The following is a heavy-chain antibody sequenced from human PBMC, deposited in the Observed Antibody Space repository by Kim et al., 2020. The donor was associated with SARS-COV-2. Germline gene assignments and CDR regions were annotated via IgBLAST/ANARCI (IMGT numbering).Heavy chain of an antibody. D-gene: IGHD1-1*01. CDR3: ARDVRGTRAFDV. J-gene: IGHJ3*01. CDR2: T. Sequence: TYYAASVQGRFTISRDNSKNTLDLQMNSLRAEDTAVYSCARDVRGTRAFDVWGQGTLVAVSS. V-gene: IGHV3-23*01.